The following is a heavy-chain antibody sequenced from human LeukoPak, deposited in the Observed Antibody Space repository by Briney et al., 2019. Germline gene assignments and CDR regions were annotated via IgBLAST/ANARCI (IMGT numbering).Heavy chain of an antibody. J-gene: IGHJ4*02. CDR3: ARAVGAVAGPCRC. CDR1: GFTFSSYE. Sequence: GGSLRLSCAASGFTFSSYEMNWVRQAPGKGLEWVSYISSSSRTIHYADSVKGRFTISRDNAKNSLYLQMNSLRAEDTAVYYCARAVGAVAGPCRCWGQGTLVTVSS. CDR2: ISSSSRTI. D-gene: IGHD6-19*01. V-gene: IGHV3-48*01.